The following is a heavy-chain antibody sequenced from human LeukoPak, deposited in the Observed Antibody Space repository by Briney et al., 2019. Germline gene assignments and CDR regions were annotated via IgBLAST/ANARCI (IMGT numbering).Heavy chain of an antibody. CDR3: ARGADILTGYLED. J-gene: IGHJ4*02. Sequence: GGSLRLSCAASGFTFSSYSMNWVRQAPGKGLEWVSSISSSSSYIYYADSVKGRFTISRDNAKNSLYLQMNSLRAEDTAVYYCARGADILTGYLEDWGRGTLVTVSS. D-gene: IGHD3-9*01. CDR2: ISSSSSYI. V-gene: IGHV3-21*01. CDR1: GFTFSSYS.